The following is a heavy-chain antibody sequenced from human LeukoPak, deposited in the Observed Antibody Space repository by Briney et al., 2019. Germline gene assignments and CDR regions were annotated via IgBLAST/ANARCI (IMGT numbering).Heavy chain of an antibody. CDR2: IYHGGST. V-gene: IGHV4-38-2*02. J-gene: IGHJ4*02. D-gene: IGHD1-26*01. Sequence: SETLSLTCTVSGYSISSGYYWGWIGQPPGKGLEWIGSIYHGGSTYYKPSLKGRVTISVDTSKNQFSLKLSSVTAADTAVYYCARDGHMWGGATWLTFDYWGQGTLVTVSS. CDR3: ARDGHMWGGATWLTFDY. CDR1: GYSISSGYY.